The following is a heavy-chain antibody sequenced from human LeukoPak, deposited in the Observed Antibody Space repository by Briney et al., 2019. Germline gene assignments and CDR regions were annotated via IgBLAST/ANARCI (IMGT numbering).Heavy chain of an antibody. V-gene: IGHV3-53*01. Sequence: GGSLTLSCAASGFTFSTNYMSWVRQAPGKGLEWVSVIYSGGSTYYADSLKGRFTISRDNSKNTVYLQMNSLRAADTAVYYCARDHNCGGDCYSGMAVWGKGITVTVSS. J-gene: IGHJ6*04. D-gene: IGHD2-21*01. CDR2: IYSGGST. CDR3: ARDHNCGGDCYSGMAV. CDR1: GFTFSTNY.